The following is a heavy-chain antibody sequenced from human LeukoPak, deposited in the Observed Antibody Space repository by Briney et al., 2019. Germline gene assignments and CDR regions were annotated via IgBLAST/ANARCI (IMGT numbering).Heavy chain of an antibody. V-gene: IGHV3-74*01. J-gene: IGHJ6*02. D-gene: IGHD3-10*01. Sequence: GGSLRLSCAASGFTFSSYWMHWVRQAPGKGLVWVSRMNNDGSSTIYADSVKGRFTISRDNAKNTLYLQMNSLRAEDTAVYYCANGGVLWFGELLTYYHGMDVWGQGTTVTVSS. CDR3: ANGGVLWFGELLTYYHGMDV. CDR2: MNNDGSST. CDR1: GFTFSSYW.